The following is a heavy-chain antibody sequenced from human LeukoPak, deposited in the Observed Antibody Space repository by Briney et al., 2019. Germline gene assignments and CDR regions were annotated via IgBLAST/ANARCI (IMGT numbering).Heavy chain of an antibody. J-gene: IGHJ5*02. CDR3: ARERRHGSSAYYLFDP. CDR2: ITNNGDRT. V-gene: IGHV3-64*02. CDR1: GSTFSSYG. Sequence: GGSLRLSCGASGSTFSSYGMHWVRQAPGKGPEYVSAITNNGDRTYYADSVKGRFTISRDNYKNTLYLEMGSLRSEDTAVYYCARERRHGSSAYYLFDPWGQGTLVTVSS. D-gene: IGHD3-22*01.